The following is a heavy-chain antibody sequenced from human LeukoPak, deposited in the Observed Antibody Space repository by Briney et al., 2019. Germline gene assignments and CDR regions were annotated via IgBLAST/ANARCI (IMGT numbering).Heavy chain of an antibody. D-gene: IGHD2-15*01. J-gene: IGHJ4*02. Sequence: SETLSLTCAVSGGSISSSNWWSWVRQPPGKGLEWIGEIYHSGSTNYNPSLKSRVTISVDKSKNQFSLKLSSVTAADTAVYYCARVGSCSGGSCYSRYFDYWGQGTLVTVSS. CDR3: ARVGSCSGGSCYSRYFDY. V-gene: IGHV4-4*02. CDR2: IYHSGST. CDR1: GGSISSSNW.